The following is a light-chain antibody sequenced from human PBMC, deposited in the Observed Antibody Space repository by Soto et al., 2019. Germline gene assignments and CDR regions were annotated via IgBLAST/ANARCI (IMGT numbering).Light chain of an antibody. V-gene: IGKV3-20*01. CDR3: QQYGSAPLT. CDR1: QSVRSKY. J-gene: IGKJ4*01. Sequence: IVLTQSPGTLSLSPGERANLPCRASQSVRSKYLAWYQQKPGQAPRFLIYDASSRATGIPDRFSGSGSGTDFSLTISSLEPEDFAVYYCQQYGSAPLTFGGGTKVDIK. CDR2: DAS.